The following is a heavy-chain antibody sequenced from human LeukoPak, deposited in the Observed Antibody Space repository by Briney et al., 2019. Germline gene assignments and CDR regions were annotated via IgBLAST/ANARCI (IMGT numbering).Heavy chain of an antibody. CDR1: GGSISSGSYY. Sequence: PSETLSLTCTVSGGSISSGSYYWTWVRQPPGKRLEWIGYIHCSGSTNYNPSLKTRLTISVDTSKNQFSLKLSSVTAADTAMYYCVKDRGGPIAVAGNFHWNFDLWGRGTLVTVSS. V-gene: IGHV4-61*01. D-gene: IGHD6-13*01. J-gene: IGHJ2*01. CDR2: IHCSGST. CDR3: VKDRGGPIAVAGNFHWNFDL.